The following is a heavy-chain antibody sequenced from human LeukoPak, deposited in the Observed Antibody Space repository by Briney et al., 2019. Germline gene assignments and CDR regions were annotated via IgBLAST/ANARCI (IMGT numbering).Heavy chain of an antibody. CDR3: ARDRRLRGYDFDS. Sequence: GGSLRLSCAASGFSFSTYSLNWVRQAPGKGLEWLSYITSDSSSIFYADAVKGRFTISRDNARNSLFLQMNSLRAEDTAIYYCARDRRLRGYDFDSWGRGTLVTVSS. CDR2: ITSDSSSI. D-gene: IGHD5-12*01. CDR1: GFSFSTYS. V-gene: IGHV3-48*01. J-gene: IGHJ4*02.